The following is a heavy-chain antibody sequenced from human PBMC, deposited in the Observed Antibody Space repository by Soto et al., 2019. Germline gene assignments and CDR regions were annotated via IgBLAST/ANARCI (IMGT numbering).Heavy chain of an antibody. D-gene: IGHD4-4*01. CDR2: INHSGST. Sequence: QVQLQQWGAGLLKPSETLSLTCAVYGGSFSGYYWSWIRQPPGKGLEWIGEINHSGSTNYNPSLKSRVTIYVDTAKNQFSLKLSSVTAADTAVYYCARVGSLLLTTVTTISWFDPWGQGTLVTVSS. V-gene: IGHV4-34*01. CDR3: ARVGSLLLTTVTTISWFDP. J-gene: IGHJ5*02. CDR1: GGSFSGYY.